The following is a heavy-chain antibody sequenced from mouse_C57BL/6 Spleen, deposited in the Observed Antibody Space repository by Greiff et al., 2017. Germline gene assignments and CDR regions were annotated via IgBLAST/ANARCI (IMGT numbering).Heavy chain of an antibody. CDR2: IDPSDSET. CDR3: ARSITTVGEGYFDV. CDR1: GYTFTSYW. Sequence: QVQLKQPGAELVRPGSSVKLSCKASGYTFTSYWMHWVKQRPIQGLEWIGNIDPSDSETHYNQKFKDKSTLTVDKSSSTAYMQLSSLTSVDSAVYYSARSITTVGEGYFDVWGTGTTVTVSS. D-gene: IGHD1-1*01. V-gene: IGHV1-52*01. J-gene: IGHJ1*03.